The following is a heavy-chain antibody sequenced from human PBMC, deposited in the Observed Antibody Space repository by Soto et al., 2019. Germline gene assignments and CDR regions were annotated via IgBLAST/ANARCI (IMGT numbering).Heavy chain of an antibody. Sequence: EVQLLESGGSLVQPGGSLRLSCAASGFTFSSYAMSWVRQAPGKGLEWVSAISGSGGSTYYADSVKGRFTISRDNSKNTLYLQMNSLRAEDTAVYYGAKDRASGYYNDAFDIWGQGTMVTVSS. CDR3: AKDRASGYYNDAFDI. CDR1: GFTFSSYA. CDR2: ISGSGGST. V-gene: IGHV3-23*01. D-gene: IGHD3-3*01. J-gene: IGHJ3*02.